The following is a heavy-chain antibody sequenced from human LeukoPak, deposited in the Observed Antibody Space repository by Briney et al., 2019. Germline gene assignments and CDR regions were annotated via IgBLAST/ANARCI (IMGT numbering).Heavy chain of an antibody. CDR3: ASQNYGGNILDWFDP. CDR2: INHSGST. D-gene: IGHD4-23*01. CDR1: GGSFSGYY. Sequence: PSETLSLTCAVYGGSFSGYYWSWLRQPPGKGLEWIGEINHSGSTNYNPSLKSRVTISVDTSKNQFSLKLSSVTGADTAVYYCASQNYGGNILDWFDPWGQGTLVTVSS. J-gene: IGHJ5*02. V-gene: IGHV4-34*01.